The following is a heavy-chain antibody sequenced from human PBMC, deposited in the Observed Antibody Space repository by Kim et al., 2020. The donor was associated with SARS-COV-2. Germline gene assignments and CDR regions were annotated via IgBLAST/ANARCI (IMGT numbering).Heavy chain of an antibody. J-gene: IGHJ6*02. V-gene: IGHV3-7*01. Sequence: GGSLRLSCAASGFTFSSYWMSWVRQAPGKGLEWVANIKQDGSEKYYVDSVKGRFTISRDNAKNSLYLQMNSLRAEDTAVYYCASLAYEYSSSEVEYYYGMDVWGQGTTVTVSS. D-gene: IGHD6-6*01. CDR2: IKQDGSEK. CDR3: ASLAYEYSSSEVEYYYGMDV. CDR1: GFTFSSYW.